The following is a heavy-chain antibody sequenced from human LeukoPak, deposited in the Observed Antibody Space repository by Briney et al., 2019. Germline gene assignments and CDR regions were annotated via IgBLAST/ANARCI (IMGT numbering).Heavy chain of an antibody. CDR2: IKQDGSEK. CDR3: ARSLFRVWGGGGY. D-gene: IGHD3-16*01. Sequence: GGSLRLSCAASGFTFSSYWMSWVRQAPGKGLEWVANIKQDGSEKYYVDSVKGRFTISRDNAKNSLYLQMNSLRDEDTAVYYCARSLFRVWGGGGYWGQGTLVTVSS. CDR1: GFTFSSYW. V-gene: IGHV3-7*01. J-gene: IGHJ4*02.